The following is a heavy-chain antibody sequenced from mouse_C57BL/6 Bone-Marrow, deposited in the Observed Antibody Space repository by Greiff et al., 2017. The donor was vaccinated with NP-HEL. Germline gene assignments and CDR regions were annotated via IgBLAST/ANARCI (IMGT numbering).Heavy chain of an antibody. Sequence: EVKLMESGGGLVKPGGSLKLSCAASGFTFSDYGMHWVRQAPEKGLEWVAYISSGSSTIYYADTVKGRFTISSDNAKNTLFLQMTSLRSEDTAMYYCASTRDLYKGYPIDYWGQGTTLTVSS. V-gene: IGHV5-17*01. CDR3: ASTRDLYKGYPIDY. J-gene: IGHJ2*01. D-gene: IGHD2-3*01. CDR1: GFTFSDYG. CDR2: ISSGSSTI.